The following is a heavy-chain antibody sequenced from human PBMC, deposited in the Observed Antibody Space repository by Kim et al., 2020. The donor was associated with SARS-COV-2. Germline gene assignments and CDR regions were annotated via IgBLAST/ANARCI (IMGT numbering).Heavy chain of an antibody. D-gene: IGHD3-10*01. J-gene: IGHJ6*02. Sequence: GGSLRLSCAASGFTFSSYAMSWVRQAPGKGLEWVSVIYSGGSSTYYADSVKGRFTISRDNSKNTLYLQMNSLRAEDTAVYYCAKVCYGSGSYLCQRIYYGMDVWGQGTTVTVSS. CDR3: AKVCYGSGSYLCQRIYYGMDV. CDR2: IYSGGSST. CDR1: GFTFSSYA. V-gene: IGHV3-23*03.